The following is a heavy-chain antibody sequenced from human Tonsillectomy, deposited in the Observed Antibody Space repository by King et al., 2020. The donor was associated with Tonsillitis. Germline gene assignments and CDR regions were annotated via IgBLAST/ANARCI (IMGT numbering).Heavy chain of an antibody. D-gene: IGHD6-19*01. CDR1: GYTFTSYA. CDR2: INAGNGNT. CDR3: ARDRIAVAGTRWFDP. V-gene: IGHV1-3*01. Sequence: VQLVQSGAEVKKPGASVKVSCKASGYTFTSYAMHWVRQAPGQRLEWMGWINAGNGNTKYSQKFQGRVTITRDTSASTAYMELSRLRSEDTAVYYCARDRIAVAGTRWFDPWGQGPLVTVSS. J-gene: IGHJ5*02.